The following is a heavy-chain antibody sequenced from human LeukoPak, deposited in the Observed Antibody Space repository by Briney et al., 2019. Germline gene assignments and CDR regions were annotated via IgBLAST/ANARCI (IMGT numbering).Heavy chain of an antibody. CDR2: ISSSSNTI. D-gene: IGHD4-11*01. V-gene: IGHV3-48*01. CDR1: GFTFSSYS. Sequence: GGSLRLSCAASGFTFSSYSMNWVRQAPGKGLEWVSYISSSSNTIYYADSVKGRFTISRDNAKNLLYLQMNSLRAEDTAVYYCARERWDYSIDYWGQGTLVTVSS. CDR3: ARERWDYSIDY. J-gene: IGHJ4*02.